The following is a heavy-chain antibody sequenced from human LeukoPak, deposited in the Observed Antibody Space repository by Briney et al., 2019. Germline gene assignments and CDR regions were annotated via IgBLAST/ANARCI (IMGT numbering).Heavy chain of an antibody. Sequence: GSLRLSCAASGFTFSSYVMTWVRQAPGKGLEWVSTTSGSGDTTYDADSVKGRFTISRDNSENTLYLQMNSLRAEDTAVYYCARARDSSGYDQLDAFDIWGQGTMVTVSS. CDR2: TSGSGDTT. J-gene: IGHJ3*02. D-gene: IGHD3-22*01. V-gene: IGHV3-23*01. CDR3: ARARDSSGYDQLDAFDI. CDR1: GFTFSSYV.